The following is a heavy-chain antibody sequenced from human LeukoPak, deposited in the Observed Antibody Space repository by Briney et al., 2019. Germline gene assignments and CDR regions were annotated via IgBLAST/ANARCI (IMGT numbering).Heavy chain of an antibody. J-gene: IGHJ3*02. CDR1: GFTFSRDS. Sequence: GGSLRLSCAASGFTFSRDSMNWVRQAPGKGLEWVSYINGGGSPTYYADTVKGRFTISRDNSKNTLYLQMNSLRAEDTAVYYCAKERGGYSYGLGAFDIWGQGTMVTVSS. CDR2: INGGGSPT. D-gene: IGHD5-18*01. V-gene: IGHV3-23*01. CDR3: AKERGGYSYGLGAFDI.